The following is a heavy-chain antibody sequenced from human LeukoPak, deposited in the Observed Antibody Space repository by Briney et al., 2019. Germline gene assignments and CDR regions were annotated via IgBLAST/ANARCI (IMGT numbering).Heavy chain of an antibody. V-gene: IGHV4-38-2*01. CDR1: GYSISSDYY. D-gene: IGHD3-16*02. CDR2: IYHSGST. Sequence: SETLSLTCAVSGYSISSDYYWGWIRQPPGKGLEWIGNIYHSGSTYYNPSLKSRVTISVDTSKNQFSPKLSSVTAADTAVYYCARKGPTMITFGGVIAPPFDYWGQGTLVTVSS. J-gene: IGHJ4*02. CDR3: ARKGPTMITFGGVIAPPFDY.